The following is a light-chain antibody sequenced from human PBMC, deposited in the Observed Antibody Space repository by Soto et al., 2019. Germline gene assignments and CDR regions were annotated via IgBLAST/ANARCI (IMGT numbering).Light chain of an antibody. V-gene: IGLV2-8*01. Sequence: QSFLNQPPPASVSPGRSVTISCAGTSSDVGGYNYVSWYQQYPGKVPKLMIYEVSERPSGVPDRFSGSKSGNTAFLTVSGLQAEDEADYYCLSYADTAYGFGTGTKVTVL. CDR3: LSYADTAYG. CDR2: EVS. CDR1: SSDVGGYNY. J-gene: IGLJ1*01.